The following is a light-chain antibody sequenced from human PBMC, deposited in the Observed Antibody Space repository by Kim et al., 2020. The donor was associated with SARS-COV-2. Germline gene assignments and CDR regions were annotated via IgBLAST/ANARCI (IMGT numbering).Light chain of an antibody. CDR2: AAS. CDR1: QGIGRW. J-gene: IGKJ4*01. Sequence: EIQMTQSSSSVSASVGDTVTITCRASQGIGRWLAWYQQKPGQAPKLMIYAASILQSGVPSRFSGSGSGTDVALTISSLQPEDFATYYCQLAASFPVTFGGGTKVDIK. CDR3: QLAASFPVT. V-gene: IGKV1-12*01.